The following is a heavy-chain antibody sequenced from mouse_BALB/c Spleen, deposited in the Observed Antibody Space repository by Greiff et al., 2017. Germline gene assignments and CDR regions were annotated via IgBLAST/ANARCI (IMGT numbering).Heavy chain of an antibody. CDR2: IDPSDSET. Sequence: QVQLQQSGPQLVRPGASVKISCKASGYSFTSYWMHWVKQRPGQGLEWIGMIDPSDSETRLNQKFKDKATLTVDKSSSTAYMQLSSPTSEDSAVYYCARSGDGPLYAMDYWGQGTSVTVAS. J-gene: IGHJ4*01. CDR1: GYSFTSYW. CDR3: ARSGDGPLYAMDY. D-gene: IGHD2-3*01. V-gene: IGHV1S127*01.